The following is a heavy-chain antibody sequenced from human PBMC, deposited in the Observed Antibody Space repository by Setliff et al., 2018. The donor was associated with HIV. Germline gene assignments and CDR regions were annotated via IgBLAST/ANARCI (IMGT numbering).Heavy chain of an antibody. V-gene: IGHV4-61*02. Sequence: PSETLSLTCTVSGGSISSGSNYWSWIRRPAGKGLEWIGRIYTSGSTNYNPSLKSRVTISVDTSKNQFSLKLRSVTAADTAVYYCARDKMEAPAGTKGYYYYYGMDVWGQGTTVTVSS. CDR1: GGSISSGSNY. CDR3: ARDKMEAPAGTKGYYYYYGMDV. J-gene: IGHJ6*02. D-gene: IGHD2-2*01. CDR2: IYTSGST.